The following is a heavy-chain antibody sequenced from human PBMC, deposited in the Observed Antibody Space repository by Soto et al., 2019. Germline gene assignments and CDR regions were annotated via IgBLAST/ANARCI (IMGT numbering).Heavy chain of an antibody. V-gene: IGHV4-39*01. D-gene: IGHD2-8*02. CDR1: CGSISSSPSY. CDR3: ARPRHHTALVFDY. Sequence: SETLSLTCTFSCGSISSSPSYWGWIRQPPGKGLEWIGSTYFGGSTYYNPSLTGRVTISVDTSKNQVSLNLNSVTAADTAVYYCARPRHHTALVFDYWGQGALVTV. J-gene: IGHJ4*02. CDR2: TYFGGST.